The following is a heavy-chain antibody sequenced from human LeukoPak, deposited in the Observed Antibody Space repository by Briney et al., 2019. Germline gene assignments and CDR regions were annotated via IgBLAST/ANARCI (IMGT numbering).Heavy chain of an antibody. CDR1: GYSISSGYF. V-gene: IGHV4-38-2*02. D-gene: IGHD3-10*01. Sequence: SETLSLTCTVSGYSISSGYFWGWIRQPPGKGLEWIGSIYHSGTTYYNPSLKSRVTISVDTSKNQFSLKLNSVTAADTAVYYCARTTEEYYGSGKFRKYYSYYYYMDVWGKGTTVTVSS. CDR2: IYHSGTT. CDR3: ARTTEEYYGSGKFRKYYSYYYYMDV. J-gene: IGHJ6*03.